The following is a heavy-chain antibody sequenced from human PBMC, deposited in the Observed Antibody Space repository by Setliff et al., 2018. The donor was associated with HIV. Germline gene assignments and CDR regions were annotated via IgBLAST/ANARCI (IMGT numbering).Heavy chain of an antibody. J-gene: IGHJ5*02. V-gene: IGHV1-69*10. CDR1: GGTFSSYA. CDR3: ARSLAVAGTTWFDP. D-gene: IGHD6-19*01. CDR2: IIPILGIA. Sequence: SVKVSCKASGGTFSSYAISWVRQAPGQGLEWMGGIIPILGIANYAQKFQGRVTITADKSESTVYMELSSLRPEDTAVYFCARSLAVAGTTWFDPWGQGTLVTVSS.